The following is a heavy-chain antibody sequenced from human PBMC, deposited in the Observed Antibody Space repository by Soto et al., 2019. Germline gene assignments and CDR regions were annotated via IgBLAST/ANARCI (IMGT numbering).Heavy chain of an antibody. CDR3: ARDRGTVTTLYYYYGMDV. CDR1: GYTFTGYY. D-gene: IGHD4-4*01. CDR2: INPNSGGT. Sequence: QVQLVQSGAEVTKPGASVKVSCKASGYTFTGYYMHWVRQAPGQGLEWMGWINPNSGGTNYAQKFKVRVTMTRDTSISTAYMELSRLRSDDTAVYYCARDRGTVTTLYYYYGMDVWGQGTTVTVSS. V-gene: IGHV1-2*02. J-gene: IGHJ6*02.